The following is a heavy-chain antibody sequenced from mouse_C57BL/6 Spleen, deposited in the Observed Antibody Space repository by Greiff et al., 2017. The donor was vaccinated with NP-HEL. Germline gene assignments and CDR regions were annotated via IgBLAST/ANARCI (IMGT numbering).Heavy chain of an antibody. V-gene: IGHV5-6*02. CDR2: ISSGGSYT. CDR1: GFTFSSYG. CDR3: ASHNRGLDY. Sequence: DVMLVESGGDLVKPGGSLKLSCAASGFTFSSYGMSWVRQTPDKRLEWVATISSGGSYTYYPDSVKGRFTISRDNAKNTLYLQMSSLKSEDTAMYYCASHNRGLDYWGQGTTLTVSS. D-gene: IGHD6-1*01. J-gene: IGHJ2*01.